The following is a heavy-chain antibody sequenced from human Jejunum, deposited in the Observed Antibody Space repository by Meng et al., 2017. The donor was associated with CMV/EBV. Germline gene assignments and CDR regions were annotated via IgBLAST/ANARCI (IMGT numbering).Heavy chain of an antibody. D-gene: IGHD1-26*01. CDR2: LSPISGTP. CDR3: ARGSPSGTHLGWFDH. J-gene: IGHJ5*02. CDR1: RYTFDRYT. Sequence: SRYTFDRYTISCVRQTPKQGLEWMRRLSPISGTPRYAQKFQGRVTCSTDESTGTAYRELSSLRSEDTAVYYCARGSPSGTHLGWFDHWGQGTLVTVSS. V-gene: IGHV1-69*05.